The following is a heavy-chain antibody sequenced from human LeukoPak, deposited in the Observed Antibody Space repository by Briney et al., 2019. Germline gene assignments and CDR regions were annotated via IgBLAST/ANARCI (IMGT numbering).Heavy chain of an antibody. CDR1: GFIVSSKY. V-gene: IGHV3-23*01. CDR2: TSGSGGST. CDR3: AKGTTHYYDSSLDY. D-gene: IGHD3-22*01. Sequence: GGSLRLSCAASGFIVSSKYMSWVRQAPGKGLEWVSGTSGSGGSTYYADSVKGRFTISRDNSKYTLYLQMNSLRAEDTAVCYCAKGTTHYYDSSLDYWGQGTLVTVSS. J-gene: IGHJ4*02.